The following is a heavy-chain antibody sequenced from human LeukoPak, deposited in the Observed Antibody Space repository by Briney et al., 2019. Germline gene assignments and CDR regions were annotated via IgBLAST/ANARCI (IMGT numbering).Heavy chain of an antibody. J-gene: IGHJ3*02. CDR2: INTNTGNP. V-gene: IGHV7-4-1*02. Sequence: ASVKVSCKASGYTFTSYAMNWVRQAPGQGLEWMGWINTNTGNPTYAQGFTGRFVFSLDTSVSTAYLQISSLKAEDTAVYYCARSRPPWYCGGDCYALGAFDIWGQGTMVTVSS. D-gene: IGHD2-21*02. CDR1: GYTFTSYA. CDR3: ARSRPPWYCGGDCYALGAFDI.